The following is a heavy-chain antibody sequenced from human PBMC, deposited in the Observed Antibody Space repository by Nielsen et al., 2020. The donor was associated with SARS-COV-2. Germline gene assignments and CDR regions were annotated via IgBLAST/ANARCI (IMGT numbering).Heavy chain of an antibody. D-gene: IGHD5-12*01. J-gene: IGHJ6*02. V-gene: IGHV3-33*01. Sequence: GGSLRLSCAASGFSFSSYGMHWVRQAPGKGLEWVAVIWYDGSNKYYADSVKGRFTISRDNSKNTLYLQMTSLRAEDTAVYYCATDYGGYDLYYYYGMDVWGQGTTVTVSS. CDR2: IWYDGSNK. CDR3: ATDYGGYDLYYYYGMDV. CDR1: GFSFSSYG.